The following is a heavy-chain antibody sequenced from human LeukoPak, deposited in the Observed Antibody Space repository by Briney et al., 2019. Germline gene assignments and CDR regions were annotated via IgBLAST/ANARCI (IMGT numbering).Heavy chain of an antibody. CDR1: GGTFSSYA. Sequence: ASVKVSCKASGGTFSSYAISWVRQAPGQGLEWMGGIIPIFGTANYAQKFQGRVTITTDESTSTAYMELSSLRSEDTAVYYCASGTGYCSSTSCYTANYWGQGTLVTVSS. CDR3: ASGTGYCSSTSCYTANY. CDR2: IIPIFGTA. V-gene: IGHV1-69*05. J-gene: IGHJ4*02. D-gene: IGHD2-2*02.